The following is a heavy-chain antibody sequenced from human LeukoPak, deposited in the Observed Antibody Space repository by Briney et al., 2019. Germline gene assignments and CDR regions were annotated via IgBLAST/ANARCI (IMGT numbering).Heavy chain of an antibody. CDR3: ARVSRDNTGSDAFDI. CDR2: ISASGGGT. V-gene: IGHV3-23*01. D-gene: IGHD3-22*01. J-gene: IGHJ3*02. Sequence: KPGGSLRLSCAASGFTFSSYAMTWVRQAPGKGLEWVSGISASGGGTYYADSVKGRFTISRDNSKNTLYLQMNSLRAEDTAVYYCARVSRDNTGSDAFDIWGQGTMVTVSS. CDR1: GFTFSSYA.